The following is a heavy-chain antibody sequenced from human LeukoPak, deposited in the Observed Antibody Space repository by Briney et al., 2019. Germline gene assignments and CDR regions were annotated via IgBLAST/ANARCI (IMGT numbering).Heavy chain of an antibody. CDR1: GGSISSYY. Sequence: SETLSLTCTVSGGSISSYYWSWIRQPPGKGLEWIGYIYYSGSTNYNPSLKSRATISVDTSKNQFSLNLTSVTAADAAVYYCARDLGYSGFDWAPWGQGTLVTVSS. D-gene: IGHD5-12*01. J-gene: IGHJ5*02. CDR2: IYYSGST. CDR3: ARDLGYSGFDWAP. V-gene: IGHV4-59*12.